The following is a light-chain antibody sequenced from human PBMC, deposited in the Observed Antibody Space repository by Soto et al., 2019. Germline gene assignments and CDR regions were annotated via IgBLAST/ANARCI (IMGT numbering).Light chain of an antibody. CDR2: GAS. CDR1: QSVRSNF. CDR3: QQYGHSPLT. J-gene: IGKJ4*01. Sequence: DIVLTQSPGTLSLSPGERTTLSCTASQSVRSNFLARYRQRPGQAPRLLIYGASSRAAGTPDRFSGSGSGTDFNLPISRLEPEDFAVFYCQQYGHSPLTFGGGTKVEIK. V-gene: IGKV3-20*01.